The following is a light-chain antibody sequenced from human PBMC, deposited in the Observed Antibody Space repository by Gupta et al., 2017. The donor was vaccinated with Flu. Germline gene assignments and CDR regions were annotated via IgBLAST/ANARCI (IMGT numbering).Light chain of an antibody. CDR2: DAS. CDR3: QQSANWPGFT. CDR1: QSVSTF. Sequence: EVVLTQSPATLSLSPGERVTLSCRASQSVSTFFAWYQQKPGQSPRLLIYDASNRATGVPVRFSGSGSGTEFTLTISSLEPEDFAVYYCQQSANWPGFTFGQGTKLEMK. J-gene: IGKJ2*01. V-gene: IGKV3-11*01.